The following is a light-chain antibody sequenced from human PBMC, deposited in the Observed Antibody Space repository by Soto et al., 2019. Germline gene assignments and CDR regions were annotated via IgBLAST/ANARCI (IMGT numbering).Light chain of an antibody. CDR2: DVS. CDR3: CSYAGSYTYV. CDR1: SSDVGGYNY. J-gene: IGLJ1*01. Sequence: QSALTQPRSVSGSPGQSVTISCTGTSSDVGGYNYVSWYQQYPGKAPKLMIYDVSKRPSGVPDRFSGSKSGNTASLTISGLQADDEADYCCCSYAGSYTYVFGTGTKVTVL. V-gene: IGLV2-11*01.